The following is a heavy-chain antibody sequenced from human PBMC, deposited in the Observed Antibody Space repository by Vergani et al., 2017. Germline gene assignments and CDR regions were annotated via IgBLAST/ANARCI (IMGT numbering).Heavy chain of an antibody. J-gene: IGHJ3*02. CDR2: IHYSGST. Sequence: QVQLQESCPGLVPPSQTLSLTCTVSGGSISSDGYYWGWIRQHPGKGLEWIGYIHYSGSTYYNPSPKSRVTISVDTYKNQFSLKLSSVTAADTAVYYCASCKAGAFDIWGQGTMVTVSS. D-gene: IGHD2/OR15-2a*01. V-gene: IGHV4-31*03. CDR1: GGSISSDGYY. CDR3: ASCKAGAFDI.